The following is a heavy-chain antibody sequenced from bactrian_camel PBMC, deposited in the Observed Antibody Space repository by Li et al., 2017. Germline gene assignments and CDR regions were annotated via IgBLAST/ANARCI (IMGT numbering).Heavy chain of an antibody. CDR3: AAGRWYTDEYAY. J-gene: IGHJ4*01. D-gene: IGHD6*01. CDR1: GFTFSFYT. Sequence: HVQLVESGGGTVQAGGSLRLSCAASGFTFSFYTMTWVRQAPGKGLEWVSYILRDEVNAYYTDSVKGRFTISRDGAKNPVFLQMNSLKSEDTALYYCAAGRWYTDEYAYWGQGTQVTVS. V-gene: IGHV3S6*01. CDR2: ILRDEVNA.